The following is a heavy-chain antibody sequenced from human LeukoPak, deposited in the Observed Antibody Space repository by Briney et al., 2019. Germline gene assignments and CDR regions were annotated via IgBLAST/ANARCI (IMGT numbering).Heavy chain of an antibody. CDR1: GGSISSHY. D-gene: IGHD2-2*02. J-gene: IGHJ6*03. CDR3: ARAFWGCSSTRCYTTPHLYYYYYMDV. CDR2: IYYSGST. Sequence: SETLSLTCSVSGGSISSHYWGWIRQPPGKGLEWIGYIYYSGSTNYNPSLKSRVTISVDTSKNQFSLQLSSVTAADTAVYYCARAFWGCSSTRCYTTPHLYYYYYMDVWGKGTTVTVSS. V-gene: IGHV4-59*11.